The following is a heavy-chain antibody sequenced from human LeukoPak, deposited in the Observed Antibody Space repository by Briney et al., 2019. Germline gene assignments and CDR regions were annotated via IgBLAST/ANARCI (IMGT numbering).Heavy chain of an antibody. V-gene: IGHV3-7*01. CDR3: ASQDNYYDSSGYSLGFAFDI. Sequence: GSLRLSCAASGFTFSSYSMNWVRQAPGKGLEWVANIKQDGSEKYYVDSVKGRFTISRDNAKNSLYLQMNSLRAEDTAVYYCASQDNYYDSSGYSLGFAFDIWGQGTMVTVSS. J-gene: IGHJ3*02. D-gene: IGHD3-22*01. CDR1: GFTFSSYS. CDR2: IKQDGSEK.